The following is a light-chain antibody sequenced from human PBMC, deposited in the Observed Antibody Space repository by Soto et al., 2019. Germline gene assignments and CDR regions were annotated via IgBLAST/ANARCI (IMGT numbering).Light chain of an antibody. CDR3: YSYAGSSTHVV. V-gene: IGLV2-23*01. Sequence: QSALTQPASVSGSPGQSITISCTGTSSDVGSYNLVSWYQQHPGKAPELMIYEGSKRPSWVSNRFSGSKSGNTASLTISGLQAEDEADYYCYSYAGSSTHVVFGGGTKLTVL. CDR2: EGS. CDR1: SSDVGSYNL. J-gene: IGLJ2*01.